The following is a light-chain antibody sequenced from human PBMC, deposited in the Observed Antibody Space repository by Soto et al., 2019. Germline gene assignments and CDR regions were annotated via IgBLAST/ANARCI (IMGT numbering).Light chain of an antibody. J-gene: IGKJ1*01. CDR2: RAS. Sequence: EIILTQSPDTLSLSQGERATLSCRASQTVSSNYLAWYQQKPGQAPRVXIYRASIRATGISDRFSGSGSGTDLTLTISRLEPEDCAVYYGQHYGASPWTFGQGTKVDIK. CDR1: QTVSSNY. CDR3: QHYGASPWT. V-gene: IGKV3-20*01.